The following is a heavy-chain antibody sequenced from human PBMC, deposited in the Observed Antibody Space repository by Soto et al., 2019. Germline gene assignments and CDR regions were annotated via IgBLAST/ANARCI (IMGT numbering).Heavy chain of an antibody. D-gene: IGHD4-17*01. CDR2: FYSGGST. J-gene: IGHJ4*02. Sequence: GGSLRLSCAASGFTLSSSYMSWVRQAPGKGLEWVSVFYSGGSTYYADSVKGRFTISRDNSKNTLYLQMNSLRAEDTALYYCARVSTTAKTFEFWGQGTLVTVSS. CDR1: GFTLSSSY. CDR3: ARVSTTAKTFEF. V-gene: IGHV3-53*01.